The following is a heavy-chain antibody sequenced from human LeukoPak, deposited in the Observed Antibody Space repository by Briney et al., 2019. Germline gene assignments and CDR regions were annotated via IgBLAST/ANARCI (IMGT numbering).Heavy chain of an antibody. CDR2: ISYDGSNK. J-gene: IGHJ4*02. D-gene: IGHD4-17*01. V-gene: IGHV3-30*01. CDR3: ARGTPTTVTTTLDY. CDR1: GFTFSSYA. Sequence: GGSLRLSCAASGFTFSSYAMHWVRQAPGQGLECVAVISYDGSNKYYADSVKGRFTISRDNSKNTLYLQMNSLRAEDTAVYYCARGTPTTVTTTLDYWGQGTLVTVSS.